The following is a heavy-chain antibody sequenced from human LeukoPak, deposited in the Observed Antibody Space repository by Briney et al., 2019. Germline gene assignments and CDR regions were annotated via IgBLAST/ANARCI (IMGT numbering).Heavy chain of an antibody. CDR1: GYTLTELS. J-gene: IGHJ3*02. CDR3: ATTRNHYYDSSGPLYAFDI. D-gene: IGHD3-22*01. Sequence: WASAKVSCKVSGYTLTELSMHWVRQAPGKGLEWMGGFDPEDGETIYAQKFQGRVTMTEDTSTDTAYMELSSLRSEDTAVYYCATTRNHYYDSSGPLYAFDIWGQGTMVTVSS. CDR2: FDPEDGET. V-gene: IGHV1-24*01.